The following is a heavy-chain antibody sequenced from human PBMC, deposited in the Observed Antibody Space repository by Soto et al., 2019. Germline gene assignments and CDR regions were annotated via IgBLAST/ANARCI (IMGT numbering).Heavy chain of an antibody. Sequence: QVQLQESGPGLVEPSETLSLTCTVSGGSISSYYWSWIRQPPGKGLEWIGYIYYSGSTNYNPSLKSRGTTSVATSKNQFSLKLSSVTVADTAVYYCARSWGYYFDYWGQGTLVTVSS. CDR1: GGSISSYY. CDR3: ARSWGYYFDY. CDR2: IYYSGST. D-gene: IGHD3-16*01. J-gene: IGHJ4*02. V-gene: IGHV4-59*01.